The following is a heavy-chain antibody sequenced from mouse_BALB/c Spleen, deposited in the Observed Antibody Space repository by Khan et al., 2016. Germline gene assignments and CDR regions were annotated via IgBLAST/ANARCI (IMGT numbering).Heavy chain of an antibody. CDR2: ISYDGSN. CDR3: ARDLRGAMDY. V-gene: IGHV3-6*02. Sequence: EVQLQESGPGLVKPSQSLSLTCSVTGYSITSGYYWNWIRQFPGNKLEWMGYISYDGSNNYNPSLKNRISITRDTSKNQFFLKLNSVTTEDTATYYCARDLRGAMDYWGQGTSVTVSS. D-gene: IGHD3-2*02. CDR1: GYSITSGYY. J-gene: IGHJ4*01.